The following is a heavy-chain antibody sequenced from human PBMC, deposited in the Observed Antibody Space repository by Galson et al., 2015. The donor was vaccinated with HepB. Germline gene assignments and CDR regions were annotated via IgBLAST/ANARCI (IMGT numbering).Heavy chain of an antibody. D-gene: IGHD3-10*01. CDR3: ARHSLLWFGELKYYYYGMDV. V-gene: IGHV5-51*01. Sequence: QSGAEVKKPGESLKISCKGSGYSFTSYWIGWVRQMPGKGLEWMGIIYPGDSDTRYSPSFQGQVTISADKSISTAYLQWSSLKASDTAMYYCARHSLLWFGELKYYYYGMDVWGQGNPGHRLL. J-gene: IGHJ6*02. CDR2: IYPGDSDT. CDR1: GYSFTSYW.